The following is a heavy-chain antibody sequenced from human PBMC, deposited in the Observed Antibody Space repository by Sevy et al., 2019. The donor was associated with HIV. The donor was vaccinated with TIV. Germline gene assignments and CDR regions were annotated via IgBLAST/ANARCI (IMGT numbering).Heavy chain of an antibody. CDR1: GFTFSSYG. CDR3: ARDTWDLNHYDSRHPYYFDY. V-gene: IGHV3-33*01. CDR2: IWYDGSNK. Sequence: GGSLRLSCAASGFTFSSYGMHWVRQAPGKGLEWVAVIWYDGSNKYYADSVKGRFTISRDNSKNTLYLQMNSLRAEDTAVYYCARDTWDLNHYDSRHPYYFDYWGQGTLVTVSS. J-gene: IGHJ4*02. D-gene: IGHD3-22*01.